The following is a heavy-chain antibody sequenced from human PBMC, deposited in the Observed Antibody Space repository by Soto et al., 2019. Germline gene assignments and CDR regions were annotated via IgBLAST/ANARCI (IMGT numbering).Heavy chain of an antibody. Sequence: GSVKVSCKASGYTFTGYYMHWVLQAPGQGLEWMGWINPNSGGTNYAQKFQGRVTMTRDTSISTAYMELSRLRSDDTAVYYCARAGMVVPAAPSRFDPWGQGTLVTVSS. CDR3: ARAGMVVPAAPSRFDP. CDR2: INPNSGGT. V-gene: IGHV1-2*02. CDR1: GYTFTGYY. J-gene: IGHJ5*02. D-gene: IGHD2-2*01.